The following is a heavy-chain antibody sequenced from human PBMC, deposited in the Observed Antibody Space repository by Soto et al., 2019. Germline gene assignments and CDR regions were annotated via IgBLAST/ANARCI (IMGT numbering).Heavy chain of an antibody. V-gene: IGHV3-30-3*01. Sequence: GGSLRLSCAASGFTFSSYAMHWVRQAPGKGLEWVAVISYDGSNKYYADSVKGRFTISRDNSKNTLYLQMNSLRAEDTAVYYCARARGVYFDYWGQGTLVTVSS. D-gene: IGHD3-10*01. CDR2: ISYDGSNK. CDR1: GFTFSSYA. J-gene: IGHJ4*02. CDR3: ARARGVYFDY.